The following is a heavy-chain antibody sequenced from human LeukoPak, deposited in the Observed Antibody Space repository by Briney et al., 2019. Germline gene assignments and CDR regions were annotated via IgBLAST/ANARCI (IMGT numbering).Heavy chain of an antibody. D-gene: IGHD5-18*01. Sequence: ASVKLSCKASGYTFTGYYMHWVRQAPGQGLEWMGWINPNSGGTNYAQKFQGRVTMTRDTSISTAYLELSRLRSDDTAVYYCARVGYSYGPLGYWGQGTLVTVSS. CDR1: GYTFTGYY. CDR2: INPNSGGT. V-gene: IGHV1-2*02. CDR3: ARVGYSYGPLGY. J-gene: IGHJ4*02.